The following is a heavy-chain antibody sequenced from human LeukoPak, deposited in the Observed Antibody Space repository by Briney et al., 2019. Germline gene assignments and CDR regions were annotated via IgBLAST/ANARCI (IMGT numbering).Heavy chain of an antibody. D-gene: IGHD6-13*01. CDR3: ARVASSASSSWYMYYYYYMDV. CDR2: INHSGST. CDR1: GGSFSGYY. J-gene: IGHJ6*03. V-gene: IGHV4-34*01. Sequence: PSETLSLTCAVYGGSFSGYYWSWIRQPPGKGLEWIGEINHSGSTNYNPSLKSRVTISVDTSKNQFSLKLSSVTAADTAVYYCARVASSASSSWYMYYYYYMDVWGKGTTVTVSS.